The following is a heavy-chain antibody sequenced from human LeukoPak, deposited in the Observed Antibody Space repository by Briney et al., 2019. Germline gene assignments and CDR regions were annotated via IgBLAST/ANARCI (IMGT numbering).Heavy chain of an antibody. V-gene: IGHV4-4*07. J-gene: IGHJ4*02. Sequence: SETLSLTCTVSGGSISSYYWSWIRQPAGKGLEWIGRIYTSGSTNYNPSLKSRLTMSVDTSKNQSSLNLTSVTAADTAVYYCARGDKPGQGFDYWGQGTLVTVSS. D-gene: IGHD2-15*01. CDR3: ARGDKPGQGFDY. CDR1: GGSISSYY. CDR2: IYTSGST.